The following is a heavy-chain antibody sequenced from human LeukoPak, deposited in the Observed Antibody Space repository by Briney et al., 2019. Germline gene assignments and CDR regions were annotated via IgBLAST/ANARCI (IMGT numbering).Heavy chain of an antibody. D-gene: IGHD3-3*01. V-gene: IGHV3-23*01. Sequence: PGGSLRLSCAASGFTFSNYAMSWVRQAPGKGLEWVSGISGSGGTTYYADSVKGRFTISRDNSKNTLYLQMNSLRAEDTAVYYCAKAPVRLWSGYQGWFDPWGQGTLVTVSS. J-gene: IGHJ5*02. CDR2: ISGSGGTT. CDR3: AKAPVRLWSGYQGWFDP. CDR1: GFTFSNYA.